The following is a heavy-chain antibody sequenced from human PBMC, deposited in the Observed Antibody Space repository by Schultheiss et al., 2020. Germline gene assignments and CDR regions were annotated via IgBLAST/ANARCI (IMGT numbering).Heavy chain of an antibody. J-gene: IGHJ6*02. V-gene: IGHV3-73*01. Sequence: GESLKISCKGSGYSFTNYWIGWVRQMPGKGLEWVGRIRSKANSYATAYAASVKGRFTISRDDSKNTAYLQMNSLKTEDTAVYYCARGDVVVVAAGSLRFGYYGMDVWGQGTTVTVSS. CDR2: IRSKANSYAT. D-gene: IGHD2-15*01. CDR1: GYSFTNYW. CDR3: ARGDVVVVAAGSLRFGYYGMDV.